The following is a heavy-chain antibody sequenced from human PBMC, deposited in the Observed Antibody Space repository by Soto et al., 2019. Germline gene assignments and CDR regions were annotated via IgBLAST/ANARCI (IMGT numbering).Heavy chain of an antibody. V-gene: IGHV3-23*01. D-gene: IGHD3-9*01. CDR3: TKDRHPDGIWTFDF. Sequence: GGSLRLSCASSGFTFGTYTMNWVRQAPGKGLEWVSALGGGGDTHYAESVKGRFTISRDYSKNILLLQMNSLRDEDSAIYYCTKDRHPDGIWTFDFWGQGTLVTISS. CDR1: GFTFGTYT. CDR2: LGGGGDT. J-gene: IGHJ4*02.